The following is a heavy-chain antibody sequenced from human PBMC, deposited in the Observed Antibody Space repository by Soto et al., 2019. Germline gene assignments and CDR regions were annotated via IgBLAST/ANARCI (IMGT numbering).Heavy chain of an antibody. CDR1: GGSISSGGYY. V-gene: IGHV4-31*03. J-gene: IGHJ5*01. Sequence: QVQLQESGPGLVKPSQTLSLTCSVSGGSISSGGYYWSWIRQHPEKGLEWIGYIYYSGSPNYNPSLKSRVIISVDTSSNRFSMDLTSVTAADTAIYYCARHSASWQWFDYWGQGTLVTVSS. CDR3: ARHSASWQWFDY. CDR2: IYYSGSP. D-gene: IGHD1-26*01.